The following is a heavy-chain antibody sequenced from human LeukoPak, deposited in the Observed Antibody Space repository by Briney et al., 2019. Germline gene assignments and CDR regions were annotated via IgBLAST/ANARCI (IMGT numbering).Heavy chain of an antibody. CDR2: IKSKTDGGTT. D-gene: IGHD6-13*01. CDR3: TTSLAAAGRYDY. CDR1: EFTFSNAW. Sequence: SGGSLRLSCAASEFTFSNAWMSWVRQAPGKGLEWVGRIKSKTDGGTTDYAATVKGRFTISRDDSKNTLYLQMNSLKTEDTAVYYCTTSLAAAGRYDYWGQGTLVTVSS. V-gene: IGHV3-15*01. J-gene: IGHJ4*02.